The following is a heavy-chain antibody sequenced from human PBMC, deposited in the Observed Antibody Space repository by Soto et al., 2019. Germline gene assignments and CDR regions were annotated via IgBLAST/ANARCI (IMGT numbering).Heavy chain of an antibody. Sequence: ASVKVSCKGFGYNCIKYGINWVRQAPGQGLEWMGWISPYSGYTHSAQKFQGRLTLTTDTAVATAYMELEILRSADTALYYCTREATVLIPAPRHSHFDSSRQGTMVTVSS. CDR3: TREATVLIPAPRHSHFDS. V-gene: IGHV1-18*01. D-gene: IGHD2-2*01. CDR2: ISPYSGYT. J-gene: IGHJ4*02. CDR1: GYNCIKYG.